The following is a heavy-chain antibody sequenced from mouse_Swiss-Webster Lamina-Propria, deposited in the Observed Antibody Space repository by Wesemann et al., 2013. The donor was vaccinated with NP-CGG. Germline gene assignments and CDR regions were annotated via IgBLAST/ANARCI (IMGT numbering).Heavy chain of an antibody. CDR3: TRGEGNSLFDY. CDR2: ISSGGST. V-gene: IGHV5-6-5*01. Sequence: LEWVATISSGGSTYYPDSVKGRFTISRDNARNILYLQMSSLRSEDTAMYYCTRGEGNSLFDYWGQGTTLTVSS. D-gene: IGHD2-1*01. J-gene: IGHJ2*01.